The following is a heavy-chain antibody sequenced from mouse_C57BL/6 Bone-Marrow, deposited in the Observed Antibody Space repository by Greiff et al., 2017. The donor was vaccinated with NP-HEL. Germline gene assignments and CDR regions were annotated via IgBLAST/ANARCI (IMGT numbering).Heavy chain of an antibody. CDR2: IEPSDGNT. CDR1: GYTFTSYW. D-gene: IGHD2-4*01. J-gene: IGHJ3*01. CDR3: ASTMITTGKNWFAY. Sequence: QVQLQQPGAELVRPGSSVKLSCKASGYTFTSYWMHWVKQRPVQGLEWIGKIEPSDGNTHYNKKFKDKATMTVDKSSSTAYMQLSSLTSEDSAVYYCASTMITTGKNWFAYWGQGTLVTVSA. V-gene: IGHV1-52*01.